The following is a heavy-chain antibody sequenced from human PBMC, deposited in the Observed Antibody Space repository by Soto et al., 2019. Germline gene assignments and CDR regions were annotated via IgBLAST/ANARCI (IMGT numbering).Heavy chain of an antibody. CDR2: IYYSGST. CDR1: VGSISIGGYY. CDR3: ARAVPDYYDSSGYYHDAFDI. V-gene: IGHV4-31*03. J-gene: IGHJ3*02. D-gene: IGHD3-22*01. Sequence: SETLSLTCTFSVGSISIGGYYWSWIRQHPGKGMEWIGYIYYSGSTYYNPSLKSRVTISVDTSKNQFSLKLSSVTAADTAVYYCARAVPDYYDSSGYYHDAFDIWGQGTMVTVSS.